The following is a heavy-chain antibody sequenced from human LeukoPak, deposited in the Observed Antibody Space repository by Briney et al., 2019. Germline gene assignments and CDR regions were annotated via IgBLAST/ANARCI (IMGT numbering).Heavy chain of an antibody. CDR3: ARDTFHDYGDNWFDS. CDR1: GGTFYSYS. D-gene: IGHD4-17*01. Sequence: SVKVSCKASGGTFYSYSISWVRQAPGQGLEWMGGIIPIFGTANYAQKFQGRVTITADESTSTAYMELSSLRSEDTAVYYCARDTFHDYGDNWFDSWGQGTLVTVSS. V-gene: IGHV1-69*13. J-gene: IGHJ5*01. CDR2: IIPIFGTA.